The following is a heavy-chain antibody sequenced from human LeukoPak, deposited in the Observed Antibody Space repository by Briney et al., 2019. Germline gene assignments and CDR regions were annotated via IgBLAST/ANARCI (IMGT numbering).Heavy chain of an antibody. V-gene: IGHV3-48*01. CDR3: ARVWYSGSYPVNY. D-gene: IGHD1-26*01. J-gene: IGHJ4*02. Sequence: GGSLRLSCAASGFTFSRYSMNWVRQAPGKGLGWVSYISSSSSTIYYADSVKGRFTISRDNAKNSLYLQMNSLRAEDTAVYYCARVWYSGSYPVNYWGQGTLVTVSS. CDR1: GFTFSRYS. CDR2: ISSSSSTI.